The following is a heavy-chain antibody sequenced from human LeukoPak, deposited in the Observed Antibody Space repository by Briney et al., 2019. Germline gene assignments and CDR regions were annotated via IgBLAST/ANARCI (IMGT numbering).Heavy chain of an antibody. Sequence: PSGTLSLTCAVSGYSISSGYYWGWIRQPPGKGLEWIGSIYHSGSTYYNPSLKSRVTISVDTSKNQFSLKLSSVTAADTAVYYCARSYGSGSYFYYYYYMDVWDKGTTVTVSS. CDR1: GYSISSGYY. V-gene: IGHV4-38-2*01. J-gene: IGHJ6*03. D-gene: IGHD3-10*01. CDR3: ARSYGSGSYFYYYYYMDV. CDR2: IYHSGST.